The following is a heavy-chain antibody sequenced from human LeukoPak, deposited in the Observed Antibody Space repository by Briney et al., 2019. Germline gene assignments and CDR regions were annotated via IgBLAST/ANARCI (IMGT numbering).Heavy chain of an antibody. D-gene: IGHD1-1*01. CDR3: ARALTTLTYEGY. J-gene: IGHJ4*02. V-gene: IGHV3-21*01. CDR2: ISGSNSYI. CDR1: GFTFSSYT. Sequence: PGGSLRLSCAASGFTFSSYTMHWIRQAPGKGLEWVSSISGSNSYIFYADSVKGRFTVSRDNAEDSLYLQMNSLRAEDTAVYYCARALTTLTYEGYWGQGTLVTVSS.